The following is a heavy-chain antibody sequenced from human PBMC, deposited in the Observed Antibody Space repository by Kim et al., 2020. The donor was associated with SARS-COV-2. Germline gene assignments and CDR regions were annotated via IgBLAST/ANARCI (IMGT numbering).Heavy chain of an antibody. D-gene: IGHD2-15*01. CDR2: INHSGST. V-gene: IGHV4-34*01. CDR3: ARGPGVVVVAATPYYGMD. Sequence: SETLSLTCAVYGGSFSGYYWSWIRQPPGKGLEWIGEINHSGSTNYNPSLKSRVTISVDTSKNQFSLKLSSVTAADTAVYYCARGPGVVVVAATPYYGMD. J-gene: IGHJ6*01. CDR1: GGSFSGYY.